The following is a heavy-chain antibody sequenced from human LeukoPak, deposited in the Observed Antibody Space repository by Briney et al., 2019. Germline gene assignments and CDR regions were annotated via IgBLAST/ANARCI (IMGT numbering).Heavy chain of an antibody. CDR3: AAVDQAAAGNYYYYGMDV. J-gene: IGHJ6*02. Sequence: SVKVSCKASGFTFSTSAVQWVRQARGQRLEWIGWIIVGSGTTNYAQSLQGRLTITRDMSTSTAYMELSSLRSEDTAVYYCAAVDQAAAGNYYYYGMDVWGQGTTVTVSS. CDR1: GFTFSTSA. CDR2: IIVGSGTT. V-gene: IGHV1-58*01. D-gene: IGHD6-13*01.